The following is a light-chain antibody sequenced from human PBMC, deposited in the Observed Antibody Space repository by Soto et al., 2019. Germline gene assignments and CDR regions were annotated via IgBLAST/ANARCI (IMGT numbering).Light chain of an antibody. V-gene: IGKV3-11*01. J-gene: IGKJ5*01. CDR3: QQRSDWPPIT. CDR1: QGVSRK. Sequence: DIVMTQSPATLSVAPGERVTFSCRASQGVSRKLAWYQHKPGQAPRLLIYNTSTRATGIPDRFSGSRSGTDFTLTISRLEPEDFAVYYCQQRSDWPPITFGQGTRLEIK. CDR2: NTS.